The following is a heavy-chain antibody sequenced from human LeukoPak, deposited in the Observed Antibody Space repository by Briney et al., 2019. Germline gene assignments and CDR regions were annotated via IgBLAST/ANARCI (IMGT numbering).Heavy chain of an antibody. D-gene: IGHD4-17*01. CDR1: GGSISSSSYY. Sequence: SETLSLTCTVSGGSISSSSYYWGWIRQPPGKGLEWIGYIYYSGSTNYNPSLKSRVTISVDTSKNQFSLKLSSVTAADTAVYYCARRTVTTGEVDYWGQGTLVTVSS. CDR3: ARRTVTTGEVDY. V-gene: IGHV4-61*05. J-gene: IGHJ4*02. CDR2: IYYSGST.